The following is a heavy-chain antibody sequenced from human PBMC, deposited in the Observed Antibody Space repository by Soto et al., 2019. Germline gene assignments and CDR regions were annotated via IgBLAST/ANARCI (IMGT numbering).Heavy chain of an antibody. CDR3: ARVGYVDYGRGYDFDF. Sequence: QVRLQESGPRLVKPSQTLSLTCSVSGASIRDGDYYWSCLRQPPGKGPEWIGIIDYTGGTHYNPTLPGAVSMSVDTSANQFSLKVNFVTAADSAVYYCARVGYVDYGRGYDFDFWGPGILVTVSS. D-gene: IGHD4-17*01. CDR1: GASIRDGDYY. CDR2: IDYTGGT. V-gene: IGHV4-30-4*01. J-gene: IGHJ4*02.